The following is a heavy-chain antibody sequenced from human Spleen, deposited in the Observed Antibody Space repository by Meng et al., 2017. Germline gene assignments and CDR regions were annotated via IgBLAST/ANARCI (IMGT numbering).Heavy chain of an antibody. CDR3: ARDADWVIFDH. D-gene: IGHD3-9*01. CDR2: INTDASIT. V-gene: IGHV3-74*03. CDR1: GFTFSSYN. J-gene: IGHJ4*02. Sequence: GESLKISCAASGFTFSSYNMHWVRQTPGEGLFWVSRINTDASITTYADSVKGRFIISRDDAKKTVYLQMNSLRAEDTAVYYCARDADWVIFDHWGQGALVTVSS.